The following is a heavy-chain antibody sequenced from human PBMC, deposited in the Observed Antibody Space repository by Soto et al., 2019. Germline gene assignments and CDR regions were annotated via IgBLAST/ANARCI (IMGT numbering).Heavy chain of an antibody. CDR1: GFTFSRYL. Sequence: GGSLRLSCAGSGFTFSRYLMHWVRQVPGKGLVWVANIVSDGIRTTYADSVKGRFTISRDNAKNTLYLQMDSLRVEDTAVYYCARDANAEPFGYWGQGTMVTV. CDR3: ARDANAEPFGY. CDR2: IVSDGIRT. J-gene: IGHJ4*02. V-gene: IGHV3-74*01.